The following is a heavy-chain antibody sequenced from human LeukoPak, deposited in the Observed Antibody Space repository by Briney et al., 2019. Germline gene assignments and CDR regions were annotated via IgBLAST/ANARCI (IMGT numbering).Heavy chain of an antibody. CDR3: ARRAYGTGFDY. CDR1: GVYISSSPYW. Sequence: NSSETLSLTCTVSGVYISSSPYWWSWIRQPPGKGLEWIGTIYFSGSTFYHPSLEGRVSISADRSKNQFSLKLASVTAADTAVCYCARRAYGTGFDYWGQGTVVTVSS. CDR2: IYFSGST. D-gene: IGHD3/OR15-3a*01. V-gene: IGHV4-39*01. J-gene: IGHJ4*02.